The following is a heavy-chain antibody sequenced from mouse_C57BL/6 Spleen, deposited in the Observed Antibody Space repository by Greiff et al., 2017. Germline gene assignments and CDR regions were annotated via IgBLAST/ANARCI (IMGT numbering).Heavy chain of an antibody. J-gene: IGHJ3*01. V-gene: IGHV1-52*01. CDR3: ALRVYDWDAY. D-gene: IGHD2-3*01. CDR2: IDPSDSET. CDR1: GYTFTSYW. Sequence: QVQLQQPGAELVRPGSSVKLSCKASGYTFTSYWMHWVKQRPIQGLEWIGNIDPSDSETHYNQKFKDKATLTVDKSSSNAYMQRSSLTSEDSAVYYCALRVYDWDAYWGQGTLVTVSA.